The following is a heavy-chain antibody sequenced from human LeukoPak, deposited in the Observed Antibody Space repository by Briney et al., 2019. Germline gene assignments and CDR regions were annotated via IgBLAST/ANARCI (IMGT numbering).Heavy chain of an antibody. Sequence: APVRVCCTPSEYTLTPSSMHWARQAPGEGLEGGGGFDPEDGETIYAQKYQGRVTMTEHTSRDTAYMELSSLRSEDTAMYYCASVSYYYDSSGYQGYFQHWGQGTLVTVSS. CDR2: FDPEDGET. D-gene: IGHD3-22*01. CDR1: EYTLTPSS. CDR3: ASVSYYYDSSGYQGYFQH. V-gene: IGHV1-24*01. J-gene: IGHJ1*01.